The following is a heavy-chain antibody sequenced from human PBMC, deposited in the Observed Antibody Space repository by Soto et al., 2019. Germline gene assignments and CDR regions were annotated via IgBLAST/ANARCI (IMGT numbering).Heavy chain of an antibody. D-gene: IGHD3-3*01. CDR2: ISSSSSTI. CDR1: GFTFSSYS. V-gene: IGHV3-48*01. J-gene: IGHJ6*03. CDR3: ARDGGTYTDGYYYMDV. Sequence: GGSLRLSCAASGFTFSSYSMNWVRQAPGQGLEWVSYISSSSSTIYYADSVKGRFTISRDNAKNSLYLQMNSLRAEDTAVYYCARDGGTYTDGYYYMDVWGKGTTDIVSS.